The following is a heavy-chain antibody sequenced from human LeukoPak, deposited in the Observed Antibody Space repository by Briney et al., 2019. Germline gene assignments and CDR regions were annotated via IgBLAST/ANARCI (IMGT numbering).Heavy chain of an antibody. D-gene: IGHD1-26*01. CDR1: GYTFTSYD. CDR3: ARGTDSGSYSDAFDI. J-gene: IGHJ3*02. V-gene: IGHV1-8*01. CDR2: MNTNSGNT. Sequence: ASVKVSCKASGYTFTSYDINWVRQATGQGLEWMGWMNTNSGNTGYAQKFQGRLTMTRDTSTNTAYMELSSLRSEDTAVYYCARGTDSGSYSDAFDIWGQGTMVTVSS.